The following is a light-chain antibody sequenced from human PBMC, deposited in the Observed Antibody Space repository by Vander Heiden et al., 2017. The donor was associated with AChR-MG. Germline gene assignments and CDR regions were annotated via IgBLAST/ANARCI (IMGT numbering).Light chain of an antibody. CDR3: QVWDRSSDHVV. CDR1: NVGRKS. Sequence: SYVLTQPPTVSVAPGQTARITGGSNNVGRKSVHWSQQTPGQAPVLVVYDDSDGPAGIPERFSGSNSGNTATLTISRVEAGDEADYYCQVWDRSSDHVVFGGGTKLTVL. J-gene: IGLJ2*01. CDR2: DDS. V-gene: IGLV3-21*02.